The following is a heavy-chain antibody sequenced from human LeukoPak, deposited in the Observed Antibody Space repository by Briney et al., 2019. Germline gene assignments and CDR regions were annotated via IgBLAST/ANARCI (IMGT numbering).Heavy chain of an antibody. D-gene: IGHD5-12*01. CDR3: ARGVATMRD. CDR2: INHSGST. Sequence: SETLSLTCAVYGGSFSGYYWSWIRQPPGKGLEWIGEINHSGSTNYNPSLKSRVTISVDTSKNQFSLKLYSVTAADTAVYYCARGVATMRDWGRGTLVTVSS. V-gene: IGHV4-34*01. CDR1: GGSFSGYY. J-gene: IGHJ4*02.